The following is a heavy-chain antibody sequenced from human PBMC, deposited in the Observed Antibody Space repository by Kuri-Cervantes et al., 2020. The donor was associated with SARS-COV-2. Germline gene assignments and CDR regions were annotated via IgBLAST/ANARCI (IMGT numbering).Heavy chain of an antibody. V-gene: IGHV1-18*04. CDR2: VSGYNGHT. D-gene: IGHD2-21*01. CDR3: VRDGYGDYVDY. CDR1: GYTFTSPG. J-gene: IGHJ4*02. Sequence: ASVKVSCKASGYTFTSPGISRLRQAPGQGLEWRGWVSGYNGHTNYAKKLQGGVTMTTDTSTTTAYMEMRSLRSDDAAVFYCVRDGYGDYVDYWGQGTLVTVSS.